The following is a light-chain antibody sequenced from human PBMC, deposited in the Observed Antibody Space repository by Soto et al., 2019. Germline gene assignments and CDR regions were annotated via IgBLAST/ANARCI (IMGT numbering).Light chain of an antibody. V-gene: IGKV3-15*01. CDR3: QQYSKWPLT. Sequence: EIVMTQSPATLPVSPGERASLSCRASQSVSSYLAWYQRKPGQAPRLLIYGASTRATGIPARFSGSGSGTEFILTISSLQSEDFAVYYCQQYSKWPLTFGGGTKVDIK. J-gene: IGKJ4*01. CDR2: GAS. CDR1: QSVSSY.